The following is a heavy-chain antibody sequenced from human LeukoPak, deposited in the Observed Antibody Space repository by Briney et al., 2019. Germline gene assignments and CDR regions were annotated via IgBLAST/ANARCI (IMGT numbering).Heavy chain of an antibody. J-gene: IGHJ4*02. CDR3: AREDGY. V-gene: IGHV3-48*01. CDR2: ISSSGSII. CDR1: GFTFSGYS. Sequence: GGSRRLSCAASGFTFSGYSMNWVRQAPGKGLEWVSYISSSGSIIYYADSVKGRFTISRDNAKNSLHLQMNSLRAEDTAVYYCAREDGYWGQGTLVTVSS.